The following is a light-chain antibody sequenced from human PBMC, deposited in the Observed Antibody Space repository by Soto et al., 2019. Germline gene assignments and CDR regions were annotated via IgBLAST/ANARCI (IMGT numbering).Light chain of an antibody. CDR3: QQDYNLPFT. J-gene: IGKJ5*01. V-gene: IGKV3D-7*01. CDR2: GAS. CDR1: QSIDIKY. Sequence: ERATLSCMTSQSIDIKYLSWYQQKPGQAPRLIISGASTRATGTPARFSGSGSGTDLTLTISSLKTEDFAVYYCQQDYNLPFTFGQGTRLEIK.